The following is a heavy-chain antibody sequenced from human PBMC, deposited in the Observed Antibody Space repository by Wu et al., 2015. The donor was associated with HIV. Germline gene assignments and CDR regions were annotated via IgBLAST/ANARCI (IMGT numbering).Heavy chain of an antibody. CDR2: IIPILGTT. Sequence: QVQLVQSGAEVKKPGSSVKVSCKASGGTFSSYAISWVRQAPGQGLEWMGRIIPILGTTNYAEKFQGRVTITADEFTSTAYMELSSLRSEDTAVYYCAREPRAAPPNHGEFDYIDYSGPGNTGHRLL. V-gene: IGHV1-69*11. CDR3: AREPRAAPPNHGEFDYIDY. D-gene: IGHD4-17*01. CDR1: GGTFSSYA. J-gene: IGHJ4*02.